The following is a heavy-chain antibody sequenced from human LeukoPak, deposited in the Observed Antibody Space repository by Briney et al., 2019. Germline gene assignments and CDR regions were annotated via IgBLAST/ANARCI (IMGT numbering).Heavy chain of an antibody. J-gene: IGHJ4*02. CDR3: ATISDLLFYFDS. V-gene: IGHV3-66*01. Sequence: GGSLRLSCAVSGFTVSSNNMNWVRQAPGKGLEWVSAISGGGGSAYYADSVKGRFTLSRDNSKNTVYLQMNSLRVEDTAMYYCATISDLLFYFDSWGQGTLVTVSS. CDR1: GFTVSSNN. CDR2: ISGGGGSA.